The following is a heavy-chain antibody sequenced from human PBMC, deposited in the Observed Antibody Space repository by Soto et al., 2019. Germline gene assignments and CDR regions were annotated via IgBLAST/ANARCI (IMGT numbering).Heavy chain of an antibody. CDR1: GGPISSYY. CDR2: IYYSGST. V-gene: IGHV4-59*01. Sequence: QVQLQESGPGLVKPSETLSLNCTVSGGPISSYYWSWIRQSPGKGLEWIGYIYYSGSTNYNPSLKSRVTISVDTFKNQFSLELSSETAADTAVYYCARGSSGWPPRLDYWGQGTLVTVSS. CDR3: ARGSSGWPPRLDY. J-gene: IGHJ4*02. D-gene: IGHD6-19*01.